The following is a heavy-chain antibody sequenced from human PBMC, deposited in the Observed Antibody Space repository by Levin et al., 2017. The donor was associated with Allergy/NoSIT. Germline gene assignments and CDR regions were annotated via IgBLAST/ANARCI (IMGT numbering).Heavy chain of an antibody. CDR2: INNDGSTT. CDR3: VSGGA. CDR1: GFTFSHYW. D-gene: IGHD1-26*01. Sequence: GESLKISCAASGFTFSHYWMHWVRQAPGKGLVWISHINNDGSTTNYADSVKGRFTISRVNAKNTLYLQMNSLRAEDTALYYCVSGGAWGQGTLVTVSS. J-gene: IGHJ5*02. V-gene: IGHV3-74*01.